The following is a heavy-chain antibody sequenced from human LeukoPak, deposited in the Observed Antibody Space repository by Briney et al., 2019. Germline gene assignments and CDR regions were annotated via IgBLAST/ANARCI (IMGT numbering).Heavy chain of an antibody. J-gene: IGHJ3*01. CDR1: GFTFSSYW. CDR3: ARGVYAFDV. CDR2: MKEDGTET. V-gene: IGHV3-7*01. Sequence: GGSLRLSCAASGFTFSSYWMTWVRQAPGKGLVWVAYMKEDGTETHYVDSVKGRFTISRDNTKKSLYLQMNSLRADDTAVYYCARGVYAFDVWGQGTMVTVSS.